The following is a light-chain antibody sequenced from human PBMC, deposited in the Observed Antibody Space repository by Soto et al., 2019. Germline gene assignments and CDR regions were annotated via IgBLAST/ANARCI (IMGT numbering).Light chain of an antibody. CDR2: DSS. J-gene: IGKJ1*01. Sequence: IQMTPSPSTLSASVGDRVTITCRASQSVSDWLAWYQQKPGRAPKLLIYDSSSLESGVPSRFSGSGSGTEFTLTISSLQPDDFATYYCQHYNSYSEAFGQGTKVDI. CDR1: QSVSDW. CDR3: QHYNSYSEA. V-gene: IGKV1-5*01.